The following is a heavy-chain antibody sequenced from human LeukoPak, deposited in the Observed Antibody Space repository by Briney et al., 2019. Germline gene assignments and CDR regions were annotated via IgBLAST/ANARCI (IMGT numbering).Heavy chain of an antibody. J-gene: IGHJ4*01. Sequence: GGSLGLSCAASAFTFYTYSMNWVRQPPGKGLEWLSYISSSSSTIYYADSVKGRFTISRDNAKNSLYLQMNSLRDEDTAVYYCARGASRGFDYWGHGTLVTVSS. D-gene: IGHD5-24*01. CDR2: ISSSSSTI. V-gene: IGHV3-48*02. CDR1: AFTFYTYS. CDR3: ARGASRGFDY.